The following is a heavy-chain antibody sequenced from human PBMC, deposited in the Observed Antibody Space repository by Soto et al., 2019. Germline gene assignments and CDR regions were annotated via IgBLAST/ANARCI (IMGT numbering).Heavy chain of an antibody. Sequence: QVQLQESGPGLVKPSETLSLTCTVSGGSISSYYWSWIRQPPGKGPEWIGYIYYSGSTNYNPALKSRFTISVDTSKNQFSLKLSSVTAADTAVYYCARGGQWLVYFDYWGQGTLVTVSS. CDR3: ARGGQWLVYFDY. CDR1: GGSISSYY. CDR2: IYYSGST. D-gene: IGHD6-19*01. J-gene: IGHJ4*02. V-gene: IGHV4-59*01.